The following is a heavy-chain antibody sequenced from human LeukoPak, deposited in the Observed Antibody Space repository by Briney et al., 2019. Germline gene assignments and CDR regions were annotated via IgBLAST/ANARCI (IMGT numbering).Heavy chain of an antibody. V-gene: IGHV1-69*04. J-gene: IGHJ4*02. D-gene: IGHD6-13*01. Sequence: SVKVSCKASGDTFSNNAITWVRQGPGQGFEWIGRIIPVLGIANYAQNFQGRATITADKATSTAYMELGSLTSEDTAVYYCARVRAPQIAAPGILEHWGQGTLVTVSS. CDR1: GDTFSNNA. CDR2: IIPVLGIA. CDR3: ARVRAPQIAAPGILEH.